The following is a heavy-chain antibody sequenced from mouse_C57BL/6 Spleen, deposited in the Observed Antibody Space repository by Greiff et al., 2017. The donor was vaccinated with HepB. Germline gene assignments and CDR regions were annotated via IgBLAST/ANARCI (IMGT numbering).Heavy chain of an antibody. D-gene: IGHD1-1*01. V-gene: IGHV5-17*01. CDR3: ARTVVGAMDY. CDR1: GFTFSDYG. CDR2: ISSGSSTI. Sequence: DVHLVESGGGLVKPGGSLKLSCAASGFTFSDYGMHWVRQAPEKGLEWVAYISSGSSTIYYADTVKGRFTISRDNAKNTLFLQMTSLRSEDTAMYYCARTVVGAMDYWGQGTSVTVSS. J-gene: IGHJ4*01.